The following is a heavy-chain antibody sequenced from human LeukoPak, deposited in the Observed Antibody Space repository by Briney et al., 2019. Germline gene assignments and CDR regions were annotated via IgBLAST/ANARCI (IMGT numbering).Heavy chain of an antibody. Sequence: GGSLRLSCAASGFTFSSYSMNWVRQAPGKGLEWVSAISGSGGSTYYADSVKGRFTISRDNSKNTLYLQMNSLRAEDTAVYYCAKDLYYYDSSGQYHWGQGTLVTVSS. J-gene: IGHJ5*02. CDR2: ISGSGGST. D-gene: IGHD3-22*01. CDR1: GFTFSSYS. V-gene: IGHV3-23*01. CDR3: AKDLYYYDSSGQYH.